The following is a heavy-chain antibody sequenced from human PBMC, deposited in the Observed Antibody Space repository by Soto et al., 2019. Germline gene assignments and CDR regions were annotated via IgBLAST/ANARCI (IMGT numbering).Heavy chain of an antibody. CDR2: TYYNGDT. D-gene: IGHD6-19*01. CDR3: ARGPAYINGWRTFDL. J-gene: IGHJ4*02. Sequence: VLLQESGPRLLRPSETLSLTCTVSDDSFRGAEYYWSWIRQPLGKGPEWIGYTYYNGDTKYNPALRSRVTMSEDTSKNQFSLRLSSVTAADTAVYSCARGPAYINGWRTFDLWGRGILVTVSS. V-gene: IGHV4-61*08. CDR1: DDSFRGAEYY.